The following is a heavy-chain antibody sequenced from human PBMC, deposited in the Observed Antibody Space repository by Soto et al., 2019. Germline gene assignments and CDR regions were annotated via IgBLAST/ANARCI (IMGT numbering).Heavy chain of an antibody. D-gene: IGHD3-22*01. CDR2: IYQSGST. CDR3: ARELLFYDSDGFSWDDAFDI. V-gene: IGHV4-30-2*01. J-gene: IGHJ3*02. CDR1: GGSLSSSAYS. Sequence: LTCAVSGGSLSSSAYSWSWIRQPPGKGLEWIGFIYQSGSTYYNPSLKSRVTMSLDRPKNQFSLKLSSVTAADTAVYYCARELLFYDSDGFSWDDAFDIWGQGTMVTVSS.